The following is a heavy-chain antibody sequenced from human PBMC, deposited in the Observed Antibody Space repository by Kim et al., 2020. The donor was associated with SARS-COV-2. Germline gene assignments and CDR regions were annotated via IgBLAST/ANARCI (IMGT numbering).Heavy chain of an antibody. Sequence: ASVKVSCKASGYTFTGYYMHWVRQAPGQGLEWMGRINPNSGGTNYAQKFQGRVTMTRDTSISTAYMELSRLRSDDTAVYYCARDGKGSSGWYYIDYWGQGTLVTVSS. V-gene: IGHV1-2*06. D-gene: IGHD6-19*01. CDR1: GYTFTGYY. CDR3: ARDGKGSSGWYYIDY. J-gene: IGHJ4*02. CDR2: INPNSGGT.